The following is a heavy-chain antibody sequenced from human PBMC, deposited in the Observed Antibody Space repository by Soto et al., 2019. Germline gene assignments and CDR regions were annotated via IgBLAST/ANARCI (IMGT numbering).Heavy chain of an antibody. D-gene: IGHD2-21*02. CDR3: AAEGDSVNNGAFD. J-gene: IGHJ3*01. CDR1: GFTFRRFT. V-gene: IGHV3-21*01. CDR2: TNTGGNFA. Sequence: EGSLTLTWVGSGFTFRRFTMNWVRRAPGKGLEWVASTNTGGNFAYYADSVKGRFAISRDNANDSLFLQMNSMRAEDTAAYYCAAEGDSVNNGAFD.